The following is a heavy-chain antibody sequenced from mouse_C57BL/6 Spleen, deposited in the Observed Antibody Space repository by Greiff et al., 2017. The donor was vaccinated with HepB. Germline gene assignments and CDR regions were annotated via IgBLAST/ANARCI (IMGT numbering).Heavy chain of an antibody. CDR2: IYPGDGDT. CDR3: ARWGDYDGFAY. J-gene: IGHJ3*01. V-gene: IGHV1-80*01. CDR1: GYAFSSYW. D-gene: IGHD2-4*01. Sequence: LVESGASVKISCKASGYAFSSYWMNWVKQRPGKGLEWIGQIYPGDGDTNYNGKFKGKDTLTADKSSSTAYMQLSSLTSEDSAVYFCARWGDYDGFAYWGQGTLVTVSA.